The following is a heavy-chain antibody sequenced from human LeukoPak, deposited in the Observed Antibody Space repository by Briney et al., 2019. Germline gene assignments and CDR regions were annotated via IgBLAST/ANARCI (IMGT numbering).Heavy chain of an antibody. D-gene: IGHD6-19*01. CDR2: IYHSGST. CDR3: ARDVRYSSGWFFDY. Sequence: SGTLSLTCAVSGGSISSSNWWSWVRQPPGKGLEWIGEIYHSGSTNYNPSLKSRVTISVDKSKNQFSLKLGSVTAADTAVYYCARDVRYSSGWFFDYWGQGTLVTVSS. V-gene: IGHV4-4*02. CDR1: GGSISSSNW. J-gene: IGHJ4*02.